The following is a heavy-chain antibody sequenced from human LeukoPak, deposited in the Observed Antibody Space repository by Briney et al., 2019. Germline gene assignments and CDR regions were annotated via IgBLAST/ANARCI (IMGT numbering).Heavy chain of an antibody. Sequence: KSGESLKISCKASGYNLVGYWIAWVRQMPGRGLEWMGVIYPGDSESRYSSSFQGQVTISVDKSINSAYLQWSSLKASDTAMYYCARHSDCGGDCPFDYWGQGTLVTVSS. V-gene: IGHV5-51*01. CDR2: IYPGDSES. CDR3: ARHSDCGGDCPFDY. CDR1: GYNLVGYW. D-gene: IGHD2-21*02. J-gene: IGHJ4*02.